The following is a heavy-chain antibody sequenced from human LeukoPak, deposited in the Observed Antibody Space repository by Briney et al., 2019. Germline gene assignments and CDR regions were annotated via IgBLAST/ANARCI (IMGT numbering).Heavy chain of an antibody. J-gene: IGHJ4*02. CDR3: ARVGSGRNQSDY. CDR1: GFTFSSYA. Sequence: SLRLSSAASGFTFSSYAMHTVRQAPRGRLEWVAVISYDGSNKYYAGSVKSRFIISRDKSKNMLYLQMNSLRAEDTAVYYCARVGSGRNQSDYWGRGPLVRVSS. V-gene: IGHV3-30-3*01. CDR2: ISYDGSNK. D-gene: IGHD1-26*01.